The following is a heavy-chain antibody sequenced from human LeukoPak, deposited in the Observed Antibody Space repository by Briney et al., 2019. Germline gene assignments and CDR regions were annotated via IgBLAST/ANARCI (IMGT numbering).Heavy chain of an antibody. Sequence: PGGSLRLSCAASEFSVGSNYMTWVRQAPGKGLEWVSSISSSSRYIYYADSLKGRFTISRDNAKNSLYLQMNSLRAEDSAVYYCAREVMVVVATTFWYFDLWGRGTLVTVSS. J-gene: IGHJ2*01. V-gene: IGHV3-21*01. CDR1: EFSVGSNY. D-gene: IGHD2-15*01. CDR2: ISSSSRYI. CDR3: AREVMVVVATTFWYFDL.